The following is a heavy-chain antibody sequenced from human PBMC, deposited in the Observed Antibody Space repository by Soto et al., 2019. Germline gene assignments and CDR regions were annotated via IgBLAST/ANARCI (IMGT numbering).Heavy chain of an antibody. CDR2: ISGSGGSI. J-gene: IGHJ4*02. CDR1: GFTFSSDA. V-gene: IGHV3-23*01. D-gene: IGHD4-17*01. Sequence: EVQLLESGGGLVQPGGSLRLSCAASGFTFSSDAISWVRQAPGKGLEWGSVISGSGGSIYYADSVKGRFTISRDNSKSKLYLQMDSLRAEDTAVYYCAKERYPVTSRYLAYWGQGTLVTV. CDR3: AKERYPVTSRYLAY.